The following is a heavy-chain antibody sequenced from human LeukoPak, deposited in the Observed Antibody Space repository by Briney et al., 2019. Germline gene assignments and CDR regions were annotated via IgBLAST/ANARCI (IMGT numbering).Heavy chain of an antibody. V-gene: IGHV1-18*01. CDR2: ISAYNGNT. CDR1: GYTFTSYG. Sequence: ASVKVSCKASGYTFTSYGISWVRQAPGQGLEWMGWISAYNGNTNYAQKLQGRVTMTTDTSTSTAYMELRSLRSDDTAVYYCARVAGLGYCSSTSCEVAFDIWGQGTMVTVSS. D-gene: IGHD2-2*01. J-gene: IGHJ3*02. CDR3: ARVAGLGYCSSTSCEVAFDI.